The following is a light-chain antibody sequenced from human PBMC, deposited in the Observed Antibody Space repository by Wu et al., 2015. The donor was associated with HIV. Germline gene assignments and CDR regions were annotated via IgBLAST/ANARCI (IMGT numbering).Light chain of an antibody. CDR3: QQTSNWPLT. CDR2: DAS. CDR1: QSISSY. V-gene: IGKV3-11*01. J-gene: IGKJ5*01. Sequence: EIVLTQSPAILSLSPGERATLSCRASQSISSYLAWYQQKAGQSPRLLIYDASNRATGIPPRFSGSGSGTDFTLTISSLEPEDFAVYYCQQTSNWPLTFGQGTRLEIK.